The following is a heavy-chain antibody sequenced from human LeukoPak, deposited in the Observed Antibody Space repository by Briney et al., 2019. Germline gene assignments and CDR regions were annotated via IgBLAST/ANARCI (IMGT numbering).Heavy chain of an antibody. Sequence: PGGSLRLSCATSGFTLSNYAMSWVRQAPGKGLEWLAAIRYSGRTTYYADSVEGRFTISSDNSKNALYLQMNNLRAEDTAVYATLGVNTVTLPSDVYWGQGTLVTVSP. D-gene: IGHD4-17*01. CDR3: LGVNTVTLPSDVY. V-gene: IGHV3-23*01. J-gene: IGHJ4*02. CDR1: GFTLSNYA. CDR2: IRYSGRTT.